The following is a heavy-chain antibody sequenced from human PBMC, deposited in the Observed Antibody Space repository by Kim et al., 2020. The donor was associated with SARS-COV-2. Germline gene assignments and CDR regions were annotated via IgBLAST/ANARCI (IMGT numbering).Heavy chain of an antibody. J-gene: IGHJ4*02. CDR3: ARDYYNSSGYYRGGY. Sequence: DTVKGRLTISRDNAKNSLYLPMNSLRAEDTAVYYCARDYYNSSGYYRGGYWGQGTLVTVSS. D-gene: IGHD3-22*01. V-gene: IGHV3-7*03.